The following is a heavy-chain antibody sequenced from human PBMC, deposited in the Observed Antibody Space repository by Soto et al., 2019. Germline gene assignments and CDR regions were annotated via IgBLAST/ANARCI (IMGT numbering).Heavy chain of an antibody. Sequence: QLQLQESGPGLVKPSETLSLTCTVSGGSISSSSYYWGWIRQPPGKGLEWIGSIYYSGSTYYNPSLKSRVTISVDTSKNQFSLKLSSVTAADTAVYYCARMLYSSGWYKSKGAFDIWGQGTMVTVSS. CDR1: GGSISSSSYY. CDR2: IYYSGST. V-gene: IGHV4-39*01. D-gene: IGHD6-19*01. CDR3: ARMLYSSGWYKSKGAFDI. J-gene: IGHJ3*02.